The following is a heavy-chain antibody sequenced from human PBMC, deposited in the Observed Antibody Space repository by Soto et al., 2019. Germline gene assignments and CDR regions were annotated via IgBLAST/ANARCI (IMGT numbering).Heavy chain of an antibody. CDR3: ARAWGTGFYRLYY. V-gene: IGHV4-38-2*01. D-gene: IGHD6-19*01. CDR2: IYHSGST. CDR1: GYSISTGFN. Sequence: PSETLSLTCAVSGYSISTGFNWGWIRQPPGKGLEWIGSIYHSGSTYYNLSLKSRVTISADTSKNQISLKLNSVTAADTALYYCARAWGTGFYRLYYWGQGTLVTVSS. J-gene: IGHJ4*02.